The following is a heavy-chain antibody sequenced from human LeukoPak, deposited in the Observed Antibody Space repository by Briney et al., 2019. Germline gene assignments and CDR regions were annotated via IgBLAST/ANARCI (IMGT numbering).Heavy chain of an antibody. D-gene: IGHD5-18*01. CDR2: INSDGSST. J-gene: IGHJ4*02. CDR3: ARGGGYSYGLFDH. CDR1: GFTFSSYW. Sequence: PGGSLRLSCAASGFTFSSYWMHWVRQAPGKGLVWVSRINSDGSSTSYADSVKGRFTISRDTAKNTVYLQMNSLRAEDTAVYYCARGGGYSYGLFDHWGQGALVTVSS. V-gene: IGHV3-74*01.